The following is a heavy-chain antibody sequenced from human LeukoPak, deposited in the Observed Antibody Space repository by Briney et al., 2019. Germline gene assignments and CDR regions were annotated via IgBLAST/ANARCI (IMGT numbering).Heavy chain of an antibody. V-gene: IGHV3-11*01. CDR1: GFTFSDYY. Sequence: PGGSLRLSCAASGFTFSDYYMSWIRQAPGKGLEWVSYISSSGSTIYYADSVKGRFTISRDNAKNSLYLQVNSLRAEDTAVYYCARDLSSGWYRGFDYWGQGTLVTVSS. CDR2: ISSSGSTI. CDR3: ARDLSSGWYRGFDY. D-gene: IGHD6-19*01. J-gene: IGHJ4*02.